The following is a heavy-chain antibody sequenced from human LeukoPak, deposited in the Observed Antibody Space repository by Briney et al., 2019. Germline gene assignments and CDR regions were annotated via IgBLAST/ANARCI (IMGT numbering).Heavy chain of an antibody. Sequence: GGSLRLSCAASGFTFSTYWMSWVRQAPGKGLEWVGNINQDGSDIYYVDSVKGRFTISRDNSKDSLYLQMNTVRAEDTAVYYCVKGPRPDITVAHTVENWGQGTLVTVSS. CDR2: INQDGSDI. CDR1: GFTFSTYW. J-gene: IGHJ4*02. D-gene: IGHD6-19*01. CDR3: VKGPRPDITVAHTVEN. V-gene: IGHV3-7*03.